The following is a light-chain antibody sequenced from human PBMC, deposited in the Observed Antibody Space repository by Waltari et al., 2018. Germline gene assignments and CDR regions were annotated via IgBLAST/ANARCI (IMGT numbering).Light chain of an antibody. CDR3: QQYDNFRAT. CDR2: DAS. J-gene: IGKJ5*01. V-gene: IGKV1-33*01. Sequence: DIQMTQSPSSLSASVGDRVTITCQASQDISNYLNWYQQKPGKAPKLPIYDASNLETGVPSRFSGSGSGTDFTFTISSLQPEDIATYYCQQYDNFRATFGQGTRLEIK. CDR1: QDISNY.